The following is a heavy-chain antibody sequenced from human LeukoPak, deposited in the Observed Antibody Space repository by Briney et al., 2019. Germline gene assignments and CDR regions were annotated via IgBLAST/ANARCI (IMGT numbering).Heavy chain of an antibody. CDR1: GFSFGGFG. CDR2: IGFDGNKK. J-gene: IGHJ4*02. V-gene: IGHV3-30*02. D-gene: IGHD3-16*02. CDR3: AKDLSYSFEIPAY. Sequence: GGSLRLSCAASGFSFGGFGMHWVRQAPGQGLEWVAFIGFDGNKKFIRDSVKGRFTISRDNSGNSLFLQMNSLRAEDTGVYYCAKDLSYSFEIPAYWGQGTLVTVSS.